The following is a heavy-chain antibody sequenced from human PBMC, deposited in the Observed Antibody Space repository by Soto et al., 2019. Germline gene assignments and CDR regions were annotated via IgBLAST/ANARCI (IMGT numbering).Heavy chain of an antibody. CDR1: GFTLTRYS. V-gene: IGHV3-21*06. CDR3: ARESEDLTSNFDY. Sequence: GGSLRLSCAASGFTLTRYSMNWVRQAPGKGLEWVSSISSTTNYIYYGDSMKGRFTISRDNAKNSLYLEMNSLRAEDTAVYYYARESEDLTSNFDYWGQGTLVTVSS. CDR2: ISSTTNYI. J-gene: IGHJ4*02.